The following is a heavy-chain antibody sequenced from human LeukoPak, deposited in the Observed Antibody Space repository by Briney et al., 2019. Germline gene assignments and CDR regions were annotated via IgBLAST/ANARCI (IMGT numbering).Heavy chain of an antibody. Sequence: GGSLRLSCAASGFTFSSHWMHWVRQAPGKGLVWVSGISTDGSRPRYADSVNGRFTISRDNAKNTLYLQMNSLRAEDTAVYYCAKPPYGNSDYYPFDSWGQGTLVSVSS. CDR3: AKPPYGNSDYYPFDS. CDR1: GFTFSSHW. J-gene: IGHJ4*02. D-gene: IGHD3-22*01. V-gene: IGHV3-74*01. CDR2: ISTDGSRP.